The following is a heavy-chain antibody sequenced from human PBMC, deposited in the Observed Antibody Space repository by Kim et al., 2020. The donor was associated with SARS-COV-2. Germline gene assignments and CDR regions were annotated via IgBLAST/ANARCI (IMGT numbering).Heavy chain of an antibody. J-gene: IGHJ4*02. CDR3: ARSFGGSYRSGFDY. V-gene: IGHV3-30*01. D-gene: IGHD3-16*02. Sequence: ADSVKGRFTISRDNSKNTLYLQMNSLRAEDTAVYYCARSFGGSYRSGFDYWGQRTLVTVSS.